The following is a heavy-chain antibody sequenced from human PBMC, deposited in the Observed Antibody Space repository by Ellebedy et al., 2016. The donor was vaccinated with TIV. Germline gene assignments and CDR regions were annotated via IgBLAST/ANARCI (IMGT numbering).Heavy chain of an antibody. V-gene: IGHV4-34*01. D-gene: IGHD3-9*01. CDR2: INHSGST. CDR3: ARGWHGLRYFDWLSPNFDY. J-gene: IGHJ4*02. CDR1: GGSFSGYY. Sequence: SETLSLTXAVYGGSFSGYYWSWIRQPPGKGLEWIGEINHSGSTNYNPSLKSRVTISVDTSKNQFSLKLSSVTAADTAVYYCARGWHGLRYFDWLSPNFDYWGQGTLVTVSS.